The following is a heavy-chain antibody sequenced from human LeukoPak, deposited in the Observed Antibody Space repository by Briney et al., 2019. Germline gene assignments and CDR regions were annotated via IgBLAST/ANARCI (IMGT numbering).Heavy chain of an antibody. V-gene: IGHV4-59*01. Sequence: SETLSLTCSVSGSSFSNSYWNWIRQPPGKGLEWIGYINYSGSTNYNPSLKSRVTISVDTSKNQFSLKLSSVTAADTAVYFCARDPLSANDFDIWGQGTMVTVSS. CDR2: INYSGST. CDR1: GSSFSNSY. CDR3: ARDPLSANDFDI. J-gene: IGHJ3*02. D-gene: IGHD6-25*01.